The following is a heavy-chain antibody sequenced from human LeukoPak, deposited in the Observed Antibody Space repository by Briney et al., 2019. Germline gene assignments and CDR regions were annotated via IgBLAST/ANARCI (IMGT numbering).Heavy chain of an antibody. V-gene: IGHV4-38-2*01. J-gene: IGHJ4*02. CDR1: GYSISSGYY. Sequence: SETLSLTCAVSGYSISSGYYWGWIRQPPGKGLEWIGSIYHSGSTYYNPSLKSRVTISVGTSKNQFSLKLSSVTAADTAVYYCASRFVSTMVRGVIRDYWGQGTLVTVSS. CDR3: ASRFVSTMVRGVIRDY. D-gene: IGHD3-10*01. CDR2: IYHSGST.